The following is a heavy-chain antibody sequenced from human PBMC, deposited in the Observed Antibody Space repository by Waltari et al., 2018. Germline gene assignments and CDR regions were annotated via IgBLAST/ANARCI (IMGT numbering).Heavy chain of an antibody. D-gene: IGHD5-18*01. Sequence: EVQLLESGGGLVQPGGSLRLSCAASGFTFSSYAMRWVRQAPGKGLEWVSVIYSGGSTYYADSVKGRFTISRDNSKNTLYLQMNSLRAEDTAVYYCAKAHRRRGYSYGYYFDYWGQGTLVTVSS. V-gene: IGHV3-23*03. CDR1: GFTFSSYA. J-gene: IGHJ4*02. CDR2: IYSGGST. CDR3: AKAHRRRGYSYGYYFDY.